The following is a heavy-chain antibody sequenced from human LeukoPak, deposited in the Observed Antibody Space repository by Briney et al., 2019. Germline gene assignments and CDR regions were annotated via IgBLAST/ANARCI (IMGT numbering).Heavy chain of an antibody. D-gene: IGHD2-2*01. CDR3: ARYLPLVVVPAFDY. CDR2: INSAGSST. V-gene: IGHV3-74*01. CDR1: GFTFSSYW. J-gene: IGHJ4*02. Sequence: GGTLRLSCAASGFTFSSYWMHWVRQAPGKGLVWVSRINSAGSSTSYADSVKGRFTISRDNAKNTLYLQMNSLRAEDTAVYYCARYLPLVVVPAFDYWGQGTLVTVSS.